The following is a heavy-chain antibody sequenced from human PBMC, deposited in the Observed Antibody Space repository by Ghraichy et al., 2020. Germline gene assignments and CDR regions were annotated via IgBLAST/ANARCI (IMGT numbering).Heavy chain of an antibody. Sequence: SETLSLTCTVSGGSSSSSSYYWGWIRQPPGKGLDWIGSIYYSGSTYYNPSLKSRVTISVDTSKNQFSLKLSSVTAADTAVYYCARDYYDSSGYYDSSVIDYWGQGTLVTVSS. CDR1: GGSSSSSSYY. CDR3: ARDYYDSSGYYDSSVIDY. V-gene: IGHV4-39*02. D-gene: IGHD3-22*01. J-gene: IGHJ4*02. CDR2: IYYSGST.